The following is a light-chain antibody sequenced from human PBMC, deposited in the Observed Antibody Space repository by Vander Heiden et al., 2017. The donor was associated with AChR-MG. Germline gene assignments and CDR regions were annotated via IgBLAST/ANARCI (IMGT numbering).Light chain of an antibody. CDR2: NNN. CDR1: SSNIGSNY. J-gene: IGLJ3*02. Sequence: QSVLTQPPSASGTPGQRVTISCSGSSSNIGSNYVYWYQQLPGTAPDRLIYNNNQRPSGVPDRFSGSKSGTSASLAISGLRSEDEADYYCAAWDDSLSGPVFGGGTKLTVL. V-gene: IGLV1-47*02. CDR3: AAWDDSLSGPV.